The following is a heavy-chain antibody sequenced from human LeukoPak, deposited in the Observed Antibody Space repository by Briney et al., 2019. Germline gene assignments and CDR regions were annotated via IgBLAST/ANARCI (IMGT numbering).Heavy chain of an antibody. J-gene: IGHJ4*02. D-gene: IGHD3-10*01. CDR1: GFIFSGSV. CDR3: TRQDSGFDY. CDR2: IRSKANSYAT. V-gene: IGHV3-73*01. Sequence: GGSLRLSCAASGFIFSGSVMHWVRQASGKGLEWVGRIRSKANSYATAYAASVKGRFTISRDDSKNTAYLQMNSLKTEDTAVYYCTRQDSGFDYWGQGTLVTVSS.